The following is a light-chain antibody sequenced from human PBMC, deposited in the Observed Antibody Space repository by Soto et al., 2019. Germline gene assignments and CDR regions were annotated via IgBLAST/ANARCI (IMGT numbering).Light chain of an antibody. Sequence: QSVLTQPPSVSGAPGQRVTISCAGTSSNIGAGYGVHWYQQLPGRAPKLLIHNYVNRPSGVPDRFSGSKSGTSASLAITGLQGDDEGDYYCQSYDSSLSGYVFGTGTKLTVL. CDR3: QSYDSSLSGYV. V-gene: IGLV1-40*01. CDR1: SSNIGAGYG. CDR2: NYV. J-gene: IGLJ1*01.